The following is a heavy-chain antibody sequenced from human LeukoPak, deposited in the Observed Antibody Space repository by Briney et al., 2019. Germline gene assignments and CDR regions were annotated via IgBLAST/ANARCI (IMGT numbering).Heavy chain of an antibody. CDR3: ARGSAGGAATRERQNDY. D-gene: IGHD2-15*01. Sequence: PGGSLRLSCAASGFTFSTYSMNWVRQAPGKGLEWVSYISSSSSNIYYADSVKGRFTISRDNAKNSLYLQMNSLRAEDTAVYYCARGSAGGAATRERQNDYWGQGTLVTVSS. CDR1: GFTFSTYS. V-gene: IGHV3-48*01. J-gene: IGHJ4*02. CDR2: ISSSSSNI.